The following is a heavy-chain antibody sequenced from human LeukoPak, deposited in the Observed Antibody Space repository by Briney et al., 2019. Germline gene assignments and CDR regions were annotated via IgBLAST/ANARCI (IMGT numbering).Heavy chain of an antibody. CDR1: GFSLSGNY. J-gene: IGHJ4*02. CDR2: THSGGTT. V-gene: IGHV3-53*01. Sequence: GGSLRLSCAVSGFSLSGNYISWVSRAAGRGLEWASVTHSGGTTFHPGSVEGRFTISRDNSKNTLYLQMNSLSADDTAVYYCARGRATDSGGYLYYLDYWGQGTLVT. CDR3: ARGRATDSGGYLYYLDY. D-gene: IGHD4-17*01.